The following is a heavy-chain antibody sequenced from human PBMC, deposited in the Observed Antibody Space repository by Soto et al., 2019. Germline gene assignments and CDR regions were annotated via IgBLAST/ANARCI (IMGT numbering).Heavy chain of an antibody. CDR3: ARIPELYYYYGMDV. V-gene: IGHV3-11*06. CDR1: GFTFSDYY. D-gene: IGHD1-26*01. J-gene: IGHJ6*02. Sequence: GGSLRLSCAASGFTFSDYYMSWIRQAPGKGLEWVSYISSSSSYTNYADSVKGRFTISRDNAKNSLYLQMNSLRAEDTAVYYCARIPELYYYYGMDVWGQGTTVTVS. CDR2: ISSSSSYT.